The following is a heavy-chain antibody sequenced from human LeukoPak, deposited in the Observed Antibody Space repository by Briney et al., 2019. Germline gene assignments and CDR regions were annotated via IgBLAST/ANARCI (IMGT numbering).Heavy chain of an antibody. CDR2: INPNSGGT. J-gene: IGHJ4*02. CDR3: ARARPCSNGVCYAELLAI. Sequence: EASVKVSCKASGYTFTGYYMHWVRQAPGQGLEWMGWINPNSGGTNYAQKFQGRVTMTRDTSISTAYMELSRLRSDDTAVYYCARARPCSNGVCYAELLAIWGQGTLVTVSS. D-gene: IGHD2-8*01. V-gene: IGHV1-2*02. CDR1: GYTFTGYY.